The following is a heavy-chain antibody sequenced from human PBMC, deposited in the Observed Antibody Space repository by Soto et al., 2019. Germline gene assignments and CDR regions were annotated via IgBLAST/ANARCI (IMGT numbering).Heavy chain of an antibody. CDR1: GFTFSSYG. V-gene: IGHV3-33*01. Sequence: QVQLVESGGGVVQPGRSLRLSCAASGFTFSSYGMHWVRQAPGKGLEWVAVIWYDGSNKYYADSVKGRFTISRDNSKNTLYLQMNSLRAEDPAVYYCARVRGVDGYYGMDVWGQGTTVTVSS. CDR2: IWYDGSNK. D-gene: IGHD5-12*01. CDR3: ARVRGVDGYYGMDV. J-gene: IGHJ6*02.